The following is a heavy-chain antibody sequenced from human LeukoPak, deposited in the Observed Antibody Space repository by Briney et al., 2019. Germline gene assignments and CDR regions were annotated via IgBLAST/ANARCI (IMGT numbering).Heavy chain of an antibody. V-gene: IGHV1-2*02. CDR3: ARDALGGTELSDY. CDR1: GYTFTGYY. Sequence: GASVKVSCKASGYTFTGYYMHWVRQAPGQGLEWMGWINPNNGGTNYAQKFQGRVTMTRDTSISTAYMELSRLRSDDTAVYYRARDALGGTELSDYWGQGTLVTASS. D-gene: IGHD1-7*01. J-gene: IGHJ4*02. CDR2: INPNNGGT.